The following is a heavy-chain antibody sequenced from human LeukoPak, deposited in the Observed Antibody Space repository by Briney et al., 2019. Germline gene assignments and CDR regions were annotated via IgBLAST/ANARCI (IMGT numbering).Heavy chain of an antibody. Sequence: PGGSLRLSCAASGFTFRSYAMSWVRQTPGKGLVWVPRINSDGSETNHADSVKGRFTISRDNAKNTLYLQMNSLRAEDTAVYYCAREWFGEFSLGVAYMDVWGKGTTVTVSS. CDR2: INSDGSET. J-gene: IGHJ6*03. CDR1: GFTFRSYA. V-gene: IGHV3-74*01. CDR3: AREWFGEFSLGVAYMDV. D-gene: IGHD3-10*01.